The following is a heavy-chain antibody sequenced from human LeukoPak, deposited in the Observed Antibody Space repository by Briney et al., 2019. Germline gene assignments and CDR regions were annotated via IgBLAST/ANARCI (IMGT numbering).Heavy chain of an antibody. CDR3: ARDPPDCSSTSCPFVY. D-gene: IGHD2-2*01. CDR2: IIPILGIA. CDR1: GGTFSSYA. J-gene: IGHJ4*02. V-gene: IGHV1-69*04. Sequence: SVKVSCKASGGTFSSYAISWVRQAPGQGLEWMRRIIPILGIANYAQKFQGRVTITADKSTSTAYMELSSLRSEDTAVYYCARDPPDCSSTSCPFVYWGQGTLVTVSS.